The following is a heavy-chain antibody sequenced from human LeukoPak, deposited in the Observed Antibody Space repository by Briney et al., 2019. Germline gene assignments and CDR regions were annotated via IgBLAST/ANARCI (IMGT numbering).Heavy chain of an antibody. J-gene: IGHJ4*02. Sequence: SETMSLTCTVSGGSISSYYWSWIRQPAGKGLEWIGRIHTSGSTNYNPSLKSRVTMSVDTSKNQFSLKLSSVTAADTAVYYCARDQYYYDSSGYYRFDYWGQGTLVTVSS. CDR1: GGSISSYY. D-gene: IGHD3-22*01. CDR3: ARDQYYYDSSGYYRFDY. CDR2: IHTSGST. V-gene: IGHV4-4*07.